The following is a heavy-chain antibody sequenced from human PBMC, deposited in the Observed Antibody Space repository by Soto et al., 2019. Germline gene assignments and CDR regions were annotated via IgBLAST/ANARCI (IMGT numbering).Heavy chain of an antibody. D-gene: IGHD5-18*01. V-gene: IGHV1-46*03. J-gene: IGHJ6*03. Sequence: ASVKVSCKASGYTFTSHGISWVRQAPGQGLEWMGIINPSGGSTSYAQKFQGRVTMTRDTSTSTVYMELSSLRSEDTAVYYCASRYSYSLAQPETYYYYMDVWGKGTTVTVSS. CDR3: ASRYSYSLAQPETYYYYMDV. CDR2: INPSGGST. CDR1: GYTFTSHG.